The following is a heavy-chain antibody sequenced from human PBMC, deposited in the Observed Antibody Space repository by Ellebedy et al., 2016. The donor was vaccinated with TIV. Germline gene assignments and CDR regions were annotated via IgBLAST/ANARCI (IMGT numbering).Heavy chain of an antibody. D-gene: IGHD2-15*01. CDR2: ISSSSSYI. V-gene: IGHV3-21*01. Sequence: GESLKISXAASGFTFSSYSMNWVRQAPGKGLEWVSSISSSSSYIYYADSVKGRFTISRDNSKNTLYLQMNSLRAEDTAVYYCAKSRRRYCSGGSCYGPEFDYWGQGTLVTVSS. J-gene: IGHJ4*02. CDR1: GFTFSSYS. CDR3: AKSRRRYCSGGSCYGPEFDY.